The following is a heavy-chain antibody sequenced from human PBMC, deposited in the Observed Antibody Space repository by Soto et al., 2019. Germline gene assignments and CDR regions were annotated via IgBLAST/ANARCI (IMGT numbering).Heavy chain of an antibody. J-gene: IGHJ6*02. Sequence: GGCLRLSCAACGFSCSSYAMSWVRQAPGKGLEWVSAISGSGGSTYYADSVKGRFTFSRDNSKNTLYLQMNSLRAEDTAVYYCAKDPRVSRITIFGGIGYYGMDVWGQGTTVTVSS. CDR2: ISGSGGST. CDR1: GFSCSSYA. D-gene: IGHD3-3*01. CDR3: AKDPRVSRITIFGGIGYYGMDV. V-gene: IGHV3-23*01.